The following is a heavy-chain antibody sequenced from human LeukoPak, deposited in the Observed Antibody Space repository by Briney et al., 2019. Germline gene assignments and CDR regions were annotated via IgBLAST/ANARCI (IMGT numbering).Heavy chain of an antibody. V-gene: IGHV4-61*02. CDR2: IYTSGST. CDR1: GGSISSGGYY. CDR3: ARDFVRCSSTSCRGEWGYYMDV. Sequence: PSETLSLTCTVSGGSISSGGYYWSWIRQPAGKGLEWIGRIYTSGSTNYNPSLKSRVTMSVDTSKNQFSLKLSSVTAADTAVYYCARDFVRCSSTSCRGEWGYYMDVWGKGTTVTVSS. D-gene: IGHD2-2*01. J-gene: IGHJ6*03.